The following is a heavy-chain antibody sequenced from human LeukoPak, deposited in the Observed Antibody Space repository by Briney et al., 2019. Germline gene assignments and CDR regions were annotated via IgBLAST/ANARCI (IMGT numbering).Heavy chain of an antibody. V-gene: IGHV1-69*02. CDR3: ARGYDNSGYQDY. D-gene: IGHD3-22*01. J-gene: IGHJ4*02. Sequence: EASVKVSCKASGGTFSTYSFTWVRQAPGQGLEWVGRIIPFLGVAKYAQHFQGRVTFTADKSTSTAYMGISSLRSEDTALYFCARGYDNSGYQDYWGQGTLVTVSS. CDR1: GGTFSTYS. CDR2: IIPFLGVA.